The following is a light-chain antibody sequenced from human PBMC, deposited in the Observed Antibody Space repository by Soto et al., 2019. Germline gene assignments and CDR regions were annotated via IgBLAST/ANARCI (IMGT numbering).Light chain of an antibody. CDR2: RNN. CDR1: RSNIGSNY. J-gene: IGLJ2*01. CDR3: AAWDDSLSAYVV. V-gene: IGLV1-47*01. Sequence: QSVLTQPPSASVTPGQRVTISCSGSRSNIGSNYVYWYQQCPGTAPKLLIYRNNQRPSGGPDRFSGSKSGTSASLAISGLRSEDEDDYYCAAWDDSLSAYVVFGGGTKLTVL.